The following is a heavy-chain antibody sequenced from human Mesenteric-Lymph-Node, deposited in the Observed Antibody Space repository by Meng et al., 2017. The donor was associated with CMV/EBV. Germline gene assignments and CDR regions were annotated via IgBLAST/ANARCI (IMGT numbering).Heavy chain of an antibody. D-gene: IGHD3-22*01. Sequence: GESLKISCAASGFTFSSYWMSWVRQAPGKGLEWVANIKQDGSEKYYVDSVKGRFTISRDNAKNSLYLQMNNLRAEDTAVYYCARGRGYYSYDAFDIWGQGTMVTVSS. CDR2: IKQDGSEK. CDR1: GFTFSSYW. J-gene: IGHJ3*02. CDR3: ARGRGYYSYDAFDI. V-gene: IGHV3-7*01.